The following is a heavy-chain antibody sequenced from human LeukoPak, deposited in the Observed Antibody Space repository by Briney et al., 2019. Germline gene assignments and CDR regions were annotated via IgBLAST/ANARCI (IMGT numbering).Heavy chain of an antibody. D-gene: IGHD3-10*01. CDR1: GFTVSSNY. Sequence: GGSLRLFCAASGFTVSSNYMSWVRQAPGKGLEWVSVIYSGGSTYYADSVKGRFTISRDNSKNTLYLQMNSLRAEDTAVYYCARAGGSGSYNFDYWGQGTLVTVSS. CDR3: ARAGGSGSYNFDY. CDR2: IYSGGST. V-gene: IGHV3-53*01. J-gene: IGHJ4*02.